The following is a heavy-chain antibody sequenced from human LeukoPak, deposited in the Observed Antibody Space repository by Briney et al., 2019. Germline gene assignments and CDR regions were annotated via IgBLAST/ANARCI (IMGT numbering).Heavy chain of an antibody. CDR3: AASGGPINWFDP. Sequence: SETLSLTCAVYGGSFSGYYWGWIRQPPGKGLRWIGEITHNGYTNYNPALKSRVTISIDTSKNEFSLKVSSVTAADMAIYYCAASGGPINWFDPWGQGTLVTVSS. CDR1: GGSFSGYY. D-gene: IGHD3-10*01. J-gene: IGHJ5*02. CDR2: ITHNGYT. V-gene: IGHV4-34*01.